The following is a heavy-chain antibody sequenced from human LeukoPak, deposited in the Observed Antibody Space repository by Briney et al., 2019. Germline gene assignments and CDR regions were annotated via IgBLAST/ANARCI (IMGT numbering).Heavy chain of an antibody. CDR3: GRGGLSSWYYYMDV. CDR1: GGSISSSSYY. Sequence: SETLSLTCTVSGGSISSSSYYWGWIRQPPGKGLVWIGNIYYSGNTYYNPSLKSRVTISVDTSKNQFSLKLTSVTAADTAVYYCGRGGLSSWYYYMDVWGKGTTVTVSS. J-gene: IGHJ6*03. V-gene: IGHV4-39*07. CDR2: IYYSGNT.